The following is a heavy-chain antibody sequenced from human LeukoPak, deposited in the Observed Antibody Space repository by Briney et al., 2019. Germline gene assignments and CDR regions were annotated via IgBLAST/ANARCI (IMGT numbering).Heavy chain of an antibody. CDR1: GFTFSSYG. CDR2: ISYDGSNK. CDR3: AKVGFSEMEWLLYSDH. J-gene: IGHJ4*02. V-gene: IGHV3-30*18. D-gene: IGHD3-3*01. Sequence: GGSLRLSCAASGFTFSSYGMHWVRQAPGKGLGWVAVISYDGSNKYYADSVKGRFTISRDNSKNTLYLQMNSLRAEDTAVYYCAKVGFSEMEWLLYSDHWGQGTLVTVSS.